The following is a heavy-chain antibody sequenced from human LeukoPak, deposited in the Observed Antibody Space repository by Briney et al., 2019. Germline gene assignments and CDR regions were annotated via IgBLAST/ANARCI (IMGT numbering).Heavy chain of an antibody. J-gene: IGHJ4*02. D-gene: IGHD3-10*01. CDR1: GYSITSSSW. CDR2: IYHSGTT. CDR3: ARSSVQFGTATHFDY. V-gene: IGHV4-28*01. Sequence: PSETLSLTCAVSGYSITSSSWWGWIRQPPGKGLEWIGYIYHSGTTYYNPSLQSRVTMSVDTSKNQFSLKLSSVTAVDTAVYYCARSSVQFGTATHFDYWGQGTLVTVSS.